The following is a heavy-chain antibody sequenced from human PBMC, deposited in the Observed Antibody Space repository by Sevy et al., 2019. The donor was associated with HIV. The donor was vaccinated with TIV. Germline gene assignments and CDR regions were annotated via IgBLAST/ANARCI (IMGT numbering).Heavy chain of an antibody. CDR2: IIPIFGTA. CDR1: GGTFSSYA. V-gene: IGHV1-69*13. Sequence: ASVKVSCKASGGTFSSYAISWVRQAPGQGLEWMGGIIPIFGTANYAQKFQGRVTITADESTSTAYMELSSLRSEDTAVYYCARDGPKYCSGGSCYSDYYYGMDVWGQGTTVTVSS. J-gene: IGHJ6*02. D-gene: IGHD2-15*01. CDR3: ARDGPKYCSGGSCYSDYYYGMDV.